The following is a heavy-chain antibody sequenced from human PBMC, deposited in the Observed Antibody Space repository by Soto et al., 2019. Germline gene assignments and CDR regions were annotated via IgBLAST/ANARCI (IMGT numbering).Heavy chain of an antibody. CDR2: ISGSGGST. CDR3: AKVKGSGWYRNYFDY. Sequence: EVQLLESGGGLVQPGGSLRLSCAASGFTFSSYARSWVRQAPGKGLEWVSAISGSGGSTYYADSVKGRFTISRDNSKNTLYLQMNSLRAEDTAVYYCAKVKGSGWYRNYFDYWGQGTLVTVSS. D-gene: IGHD6-19*01. CDR1: GFTFSSYA. V-gene: IGHV3-23*01. J-gene: IGHJ4*02.